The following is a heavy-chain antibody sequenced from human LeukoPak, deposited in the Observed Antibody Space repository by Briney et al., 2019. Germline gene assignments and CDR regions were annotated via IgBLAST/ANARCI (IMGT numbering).Heavy chain of an antibody. CDR3: AKEGVTTLTPLY. J-gene: IGHJ4*02. Sequence: GGSLRLSCAASGFTFSSYWMHWVRQVPGKGLGWVSRINSDGGPTSYADPVKGGFTISRDNAKNTLYLQMTGLRAEDTAVYYCAKEGVTTLTPLYGGQGTLVTVSS. CDR2: INSDGGPT. D-gene: IGHD4-17*01. V-gene: IGHV3-74*01. CDR1: GFTFSSYW.